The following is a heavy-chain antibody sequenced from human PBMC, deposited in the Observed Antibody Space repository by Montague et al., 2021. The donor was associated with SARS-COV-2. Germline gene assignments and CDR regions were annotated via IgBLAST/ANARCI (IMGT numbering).Heavy chain of an antibody. CDR1: GYSFTSYW. Sequence: QYGAEVKKPGESLRISCKGSGYSFTSYWISWVRQMPGKGLEWMGRIDPSDSYTNYSPSFQGHVTISADKSISTAYLQWSSLKASDTAMYYCARHGGDILTGYYKFWWFDPWGQGTPVTVSS. D-gene: IGHD3-9*01. V-gene: IGHV5-10-1*01. J-gene: IGHJ5*02. CDR3: ARHGGDILTGYYKFWWFDP. CDR2: IDPSDSYT.